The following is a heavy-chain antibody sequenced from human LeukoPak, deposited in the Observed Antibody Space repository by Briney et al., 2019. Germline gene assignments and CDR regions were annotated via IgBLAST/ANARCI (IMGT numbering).Heavy chain of an antibody. CDR3: AIRDGHTDH. CDR2: INPANGYT. Sequence: ASVKVSCKTSGYSFTNYAMHWVRQAPGQTIEWLAWINPANGYTRYSQHFQGRVTVSSDTSADTAYMELSSLRSEDKAIYYCAIRDGHTDHWGQGTLVTVSS. V-gene: IGHV1-3*03. CDR1: GYSFTNYA. D-gene: IGHD5-24*01. J-gene: IGHJ4*02.